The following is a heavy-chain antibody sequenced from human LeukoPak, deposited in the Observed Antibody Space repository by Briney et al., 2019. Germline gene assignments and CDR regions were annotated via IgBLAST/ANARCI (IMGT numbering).Heavy chain of an antibody. V-gene: IGHV3-30-3*01. CDR3: ARDLILDSSGTSGY. J-gene: IGHJ4*02. CDR1: GFTFSSYA. D-gene: IGHD4-23*01. CDR2: ISYDGSNK. Sequence: PGGSLRLSCAASGFTFSSYAMHWVRQAPGKGLEWVAVISYDGSNKYYADSVKGRFTISRDNAKNSLYLQMNSLRAEDTAVYYCARDLILDSSGTSGYWGQGTLVTVSS.